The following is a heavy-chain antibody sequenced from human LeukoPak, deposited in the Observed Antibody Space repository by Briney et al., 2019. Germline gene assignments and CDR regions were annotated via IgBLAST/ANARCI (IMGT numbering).Heavy chain of an antibody. D-gene: IGHD6-19*01. J-gene: IGHJ4*02. CDR2: IYYSGST. CDR3: ARVLAVAGRDFDY. V-gene: IGHV4-39*01. Sequence: SETLSLTCTVSGGSISSSSYYWGWIRQPPGKGLEWIGSIYYSGSTYYNPSLKSRVTISVDTSKNQFSLKLSSVTAADTAVYYCARVLAVAGRDFDYWGQGTLVTVSS. CDR1: GGSISSSSYY.